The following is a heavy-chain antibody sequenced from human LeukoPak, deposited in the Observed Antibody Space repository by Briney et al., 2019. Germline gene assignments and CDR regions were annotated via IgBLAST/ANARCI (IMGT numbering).Heavy chain of an antibody. Sequence: SVKVSCKASGGTFSSYAISWVRQAPGQGLEWMGGIIPIFGTANYAQKFQGRVTITTDESTSTAYMELSSLRFEDTAVYSCASFPVPAAGRYWFDPWGQGTLVTVSS. CDR1: GGTFSSYA. CDR3: ASFPVPAAGRYWFDP. J-gene: IGHJ5*02. CDR2: IIPIFGTA. D-gene: IGHD2-2*01. V-gene: IGHV1-69*05.